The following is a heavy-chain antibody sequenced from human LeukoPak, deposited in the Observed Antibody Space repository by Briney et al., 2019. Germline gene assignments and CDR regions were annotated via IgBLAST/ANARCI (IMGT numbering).Heavy chain of an antibody. D-gene: IGHD1-26*01. CDR2: IYHSGTT. CDR1: GGSFSGYY. CDR3: ARVSVGATRHFDY. J-gene: IGHJ4*01. V-gene: IGHV4-59*01. Sequence: SETLSLTCAVYGGSFSGYYWSWIRQPPGKGLEWIAFIYHSGTTTYNPSLRSRVTISVDTSKNQFSLKLSSVTAADTAVYYCARVSVGATRHFDYWGQGTRVTVSP.